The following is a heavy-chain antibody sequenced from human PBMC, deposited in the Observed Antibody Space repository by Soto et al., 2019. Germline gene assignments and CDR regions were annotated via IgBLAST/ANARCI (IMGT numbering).Heavy chain of an antibody. J-gene: IGHJ2*01. V-gene: IGHV3-23*01. CDR3: AKEPVGPDWYFDR. CDR2: ISGSGIST. CDR1: GFTFRSYA. Sequence: DVQLLESGGGLVQPGGSLRLSCAASGFTFRSYAMSWVRQAPGKGLEWVSGISGSGISTHYADSVKGRFTVSRDNSKNTLYLQMNILRAEDTAVYNCAKEPVGPDWYFDRWGRGTLVTVSS.